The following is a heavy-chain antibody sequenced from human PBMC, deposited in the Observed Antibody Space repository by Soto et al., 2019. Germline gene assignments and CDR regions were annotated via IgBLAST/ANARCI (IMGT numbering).Heavy chain of an antibody. V-gene: IGHV2-5*02. Sequence: SGPTLVNPTQTLTLTCTFSGFSITGNGEGVGWIRQPPGKALEWLALIYWADDKRYSPSLRNRLTITLDNSKDQVILTMTDMGPADTATYYCAHGYVQLLATFHYFDSWGQGTQVTVSS. CDR2: IYWADDK. CDR3: AHGYVQLLATFHYFDS. CDR1: GFSITGNGEG. J-gene: IGHJ4*02. D-gene: IGHD2-2*01.